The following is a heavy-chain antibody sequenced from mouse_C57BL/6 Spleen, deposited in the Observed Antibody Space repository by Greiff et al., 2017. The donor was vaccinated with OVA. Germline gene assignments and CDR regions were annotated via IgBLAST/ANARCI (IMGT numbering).Heavy chain of an antibody. CDR2: IYPRDGST. CDR1: GYTFTDHT. Sequence: QVQLQQSDAELVKPGASVKISCTASGYTFTDHTIHWMKQRPEQGLEWIGYIYPRDGSTKYNEKFKGKATLTADKSSSTAYMQLNSLTSEDSAVDLCARSGNYRPAMDYWGQGTSGTVSS. CDR3: ARSGNYRPAMDY. V-gene: IGHV1-78*01. J-gene: IGHJ4*01. D-gene: IGHD2-14*01.